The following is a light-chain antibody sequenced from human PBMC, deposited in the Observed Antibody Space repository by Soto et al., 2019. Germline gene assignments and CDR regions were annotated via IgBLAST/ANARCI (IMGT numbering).Light chain of an antibody. V-gene: IGKV3-20*01. CDR2: ATS. CDR1: QSVSSRD. CDR3: QQYDNSPGYT. Sequence: GERATLSCRASQSVSSRDLAWYQQKPGQAPRLLIYATSSRAAGIPDRFSGSGSGTDFTLTISRLEPEDFAVYYCQQYDNSPGYTFGQGTKLEIK. J-gene: IGKJ2*01.